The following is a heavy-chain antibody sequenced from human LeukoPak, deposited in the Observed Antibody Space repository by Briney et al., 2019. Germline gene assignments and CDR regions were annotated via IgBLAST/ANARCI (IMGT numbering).Heavy chain of an antibody. J-gene: IGHJ4*02. V-gene: IGHV3-21*01. CDR2: ISSSSSCI. Sequence: SGGSLRLSCAASGFTFSSYSMNWVRQAPGKGLEWVSSISSSSSCIYYADSVKGRFTISRDNAKNSLYLQMNSLRAEDTAVYYCARAYDSSGYLDYWGQGTLVTVSS. D-gene: IGHD3-22*01. CDR1: GFTFSSYS. CDR3: ARAYDSSGYLDY.